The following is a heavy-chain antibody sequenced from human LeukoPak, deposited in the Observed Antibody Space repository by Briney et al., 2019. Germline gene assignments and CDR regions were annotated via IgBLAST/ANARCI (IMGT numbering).Heavy chain of an antibody. Sequence: PSETLSLTCTVSGGSINSYYWSWIRQPPGKGLEWIGYIYYSGSTNYNPSLKSRVTISVNTSKNQFSLKLSSVTAADTAFYYCARSGYDSNYFDYWGQGTLVTVSS. J-gene: IGHJ4*02. V-gene: IGHV4-59*01. CDR2: IYYSGST. D-gene: IGHD5-12*01. CDR1: GGSINSYY. CDR3: ARSGYDSNYFDY.